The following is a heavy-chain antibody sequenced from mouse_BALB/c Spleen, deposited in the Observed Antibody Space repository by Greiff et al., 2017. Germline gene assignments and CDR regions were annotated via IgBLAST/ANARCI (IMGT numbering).Heavy chain of an antibody. CDR1: GFTFSNYW. J-gene: IGHJ4*01. V-gene: IGHV6-6*02. Sequence: EVKVEESGGGLVQPGGSMKLSCVASGFTFSNYWMNWVRQSPEKGLEWVAEIRLKSNNYATHYAESVKGRFTISRDDSKSSVYLQMNNLRAEDTGIYYCTREGDAAMDYWGQGTSVTVSS. CDR2: IRLKSNNYAT. D-gene: IGHD3-3*01. CDR3: TREGDAAMDY.